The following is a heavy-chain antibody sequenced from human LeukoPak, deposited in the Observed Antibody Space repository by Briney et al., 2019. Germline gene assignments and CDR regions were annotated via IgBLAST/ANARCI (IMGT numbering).Heavy chain of an antibody. Sequence: GGSLRLSCAASGFTFSRYKMNWVRQAPGKGLEWVSSISSSSSYIYYADSVKGRFTISRDNAKNSLYLQMNSLRAEDTAVYYCARAYYGSGSYYVDYWGQGTLVTVSS. V-gene: IGHV3-21*01. D-gene: IGHD3-10*01. CDR3: ARAYYGSGSYYVDY. J-gene: IGHJ4*02. CDR1: GFTFSRYK. CDR2: ISSSSSYI.